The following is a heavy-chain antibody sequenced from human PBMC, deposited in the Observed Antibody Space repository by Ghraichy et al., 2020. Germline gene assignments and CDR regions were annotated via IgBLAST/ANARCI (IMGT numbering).Heavy chain of an antibody. V-gene: IGHV3-21*01. Sequence: GSLRLSCAASGFTFNSYTMNWVRQTPGKGLEWVSSISSTSSHIYYADSVKGRFTISRDNTKNSMYLQMNSLRPEDTAVYYCARGSTVTTGIDYWGQGTLVTVSS. CDR1: GFTFNSYT. CDR2: ISSTSSHI. D-gene: IGHD4-17*01. J-gene: IGHJ4*02. CDR3: ARGSTVTTGIDY.